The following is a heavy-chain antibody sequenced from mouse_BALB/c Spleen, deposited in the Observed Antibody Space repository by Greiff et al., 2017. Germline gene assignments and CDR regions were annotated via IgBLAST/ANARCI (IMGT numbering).Heavy chain of an antibody. CDR3: ERGTSWYFEV. CDR2: IHPSDSET. Sequence: QAQLQQPGAELVRPGASVKLSCKASGYSFTSYWMNWVKQRPGQGLEWIGMIHPSDSETRLNQKFKDKATLTGDKSSSTAYMQLSSPTSEDSAVYYFERGTSWYFEVGGAGTTVTVSS. J-gene: IGHJ1*01. CDR1: GYSFTSYW. D-gene: IGHD1-1*01. V-gene: IGHV1S82*01.